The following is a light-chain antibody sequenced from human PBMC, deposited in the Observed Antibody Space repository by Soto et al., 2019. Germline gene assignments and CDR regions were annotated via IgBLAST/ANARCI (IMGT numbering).Light chain of an antibody. CDR2: AAS. V-gene: IGKV1-39*01. J-gene: IGKJ2*01. Sequence: DLQMTQSPSSLSASVGDRVTITCRASQSIRNYLNWYQHKPGKAPNLLIYAASSLHSGVPSRFSGSGSGTDFTLTITTLQPEDFATYYCQQTYSAPRTFGQGTKLEIK. CDR1: QSIRNY. CDR3: QQTYSAPRT.